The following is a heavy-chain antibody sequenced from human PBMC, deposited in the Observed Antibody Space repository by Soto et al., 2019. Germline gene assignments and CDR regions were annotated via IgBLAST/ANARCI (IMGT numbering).Heavy chain of an antibody. V-gene: IGHV4-34*01. CDR1: GGSFSGYY. CDR3: ARFSGYRSRGWVDY. J-gene: IGHJ4*02. D-gene: IGHD6-13*01. CDR2: INHSGST. Sequence: QVQLQQWGAGLLKPSETLSLTCAVYGGSFSGYYWSWIRQPPGKGLEWIGEINHSGSTNYNPSLRSRVAXXVXTXXNQFSLKLSSVTAADTAVYYCARFSGYRSRGWVDYWGQGTLVTVSS.